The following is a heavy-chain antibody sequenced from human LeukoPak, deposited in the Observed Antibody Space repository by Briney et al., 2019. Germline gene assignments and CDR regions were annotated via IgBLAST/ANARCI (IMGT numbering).Heavy chain of an antibody. CDR3: ARPKSYCSGGNCYPEYFQH. V-gene: IGHV5-51*01. J-gene: IGHJ1*01. CDR2: IYPGDSDT. D-gene: IGHD2-15*01. CDR1: GYSFPTYW. Sequence: GESLKISCKASGYSFPTYWIGWVRQMPGKGLEWMGIIYPGDSDTRYSTSFQGQVTISADRSISTAYLQWSSLKASDTAIYYCARPKSYCSGGNCYPEYFQHWGQGTLVTVSS.